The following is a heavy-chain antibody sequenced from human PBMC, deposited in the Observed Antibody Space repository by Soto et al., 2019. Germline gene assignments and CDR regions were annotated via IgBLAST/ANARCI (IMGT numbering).Heavy chain of an antibody. Sequence: GGSLRLSCTASGFTFNTHWMHWVRQAPGKGLVWVSRIYFDGITTNYADSVKGRLTVSRDNAKNTVYLHVNTLRDEDTAVYYCASGGAMGVDYWGQGTLVTVSS. D-gene: IGHD1-26*01. CDR3: ASGGAMGVDY. CDR2: IYFDGITT. CDR1: GFTFNTHW. V-gene: IGHV3-74*01. J-gene: IGHJ4*02.